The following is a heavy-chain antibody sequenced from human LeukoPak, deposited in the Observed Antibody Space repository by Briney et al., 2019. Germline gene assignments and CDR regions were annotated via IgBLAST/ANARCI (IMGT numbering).Heavy chain of an antibody. Sequence: SQTLSLTCTVSGGSISSGGYYWSWIRQHPGKGMEWIGYIYYSGSTYYNPSLKSRVTISVDTSKNQFSLKLSSVTAADTAVYYCARDPAKELGNCSSTSCFSWFDPWGQGTLVTVSS. V-gene: IGHV4-31*03. CDR2: IYYSGST. CDR3: ARDPAKELGNCSSTSCFSWFDP. J-gene: IGHJ5*02. D-gene: IGHD2-2*01. CDR1: GGSISSGGYY.